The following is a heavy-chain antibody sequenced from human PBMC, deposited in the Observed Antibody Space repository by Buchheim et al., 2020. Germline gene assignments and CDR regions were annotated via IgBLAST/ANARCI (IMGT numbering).Heavy chain of an antibody. J-gene: IGHJ6*02. CDR2: IYHSGST. D-gene: IGHD3-9*01. Sequence: QVQLQESGPGLVKPSGTLSLTCAVSGGSISSSNWWSWVRQPPGKGLEWIGEIYHSGSTNYNPSLKSRVTISVDKSKNQSSLKLSSVTAADTAVYYCARSPNADILTGYYYYYYGMDVWGQGTT. CDR1: GGSISSSNW. CDR3: ARSPNADILTGYYYYYYGMDV. V-gene: IGHV4-4*02.